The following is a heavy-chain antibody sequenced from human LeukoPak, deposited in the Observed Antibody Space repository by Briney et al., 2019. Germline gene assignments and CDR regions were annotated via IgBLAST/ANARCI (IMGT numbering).Heavy chain of an antibody. CDR3: AKVTRWS. D-gene: IGHD2-21*02. CDR2: ISGTGGNT. V-gene: IGHV3-23*01. Sequence: GGSLRLSCAASGFTFSTYAMNWVRQAPGKGLEWVSGISGTGGNTYYADSVKGRFTISRDNSKNTLFLQMNSLRVEDTAVYYCAKVTRWSWGQGTLVTVSS. J-gene: IGHJ5*02. CDR1: GFTFSTYA.